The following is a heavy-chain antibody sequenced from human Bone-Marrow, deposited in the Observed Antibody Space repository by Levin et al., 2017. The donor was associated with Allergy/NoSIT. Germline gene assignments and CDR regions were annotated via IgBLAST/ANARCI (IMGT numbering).Heavy chain of an antibody. CDR1: EFTVRTNY. Sequence: GESLKISCAASEFTVRTNYMSWVRQASGKGLEWVSVIYGGNSTYYAESVKGRFTISRDNARNSLYLQMDSLRAEDTALYYCARAGELDYADWFFDLWGRGTLVTVSS. J-gene: IGHJ2*01. D-gene: IGHD1-26*01. CDR2: IYGGNST. CDR3: ARAGELDYADWFFDL. V-gene: IGHV3-53*01.